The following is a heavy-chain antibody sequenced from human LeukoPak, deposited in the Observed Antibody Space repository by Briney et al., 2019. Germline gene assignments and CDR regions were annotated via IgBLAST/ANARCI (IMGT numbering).Heavy chain of an antibody. CDR1: GFTFSSYG. CDR2: IWYDGSNK. Sequence: GGSLRLSCAVSGFTFSSYGMHWVRQAPGKGLEWVAVIWYDGSNKYYADSVKGRFTISRDNSKNTLYLQMNSLRAEDTAVYYCARDPRAAAGTYYFDYWGQGTLVTVSS. CDR3: ARDPRAAAGTYYFDY. J-gene: IGHJ4*02. V-gene: IGHV3-33*01. D-gene: IGHD6-13*01.